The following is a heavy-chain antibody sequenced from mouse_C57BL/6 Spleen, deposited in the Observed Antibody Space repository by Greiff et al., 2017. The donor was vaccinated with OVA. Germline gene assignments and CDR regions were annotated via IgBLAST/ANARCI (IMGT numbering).Heavy chain of an antibody. Sequence: QVQLQQSGAELMKPGASVKLSCKATGYTFTGYWIEWVKQRSGHGLEWIGEILPGSGCTNYNEKFKGKATFTADTSSNTAYMQLSSLTTEVSAIYYCVLYYSNCVGYWGQGTTLTVSS. V-gene: IGHV1-9*01. CDR2: ILPGSGCT. CDR1: GYTFTGYW. J-gene: IGHJ2*01. D-gene: IGHD2-5*01. CDR3: VLYYSNCVGY.